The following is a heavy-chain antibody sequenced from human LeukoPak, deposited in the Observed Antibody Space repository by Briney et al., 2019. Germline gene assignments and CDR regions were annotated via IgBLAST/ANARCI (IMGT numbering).Heavy chain of an antibody. Sequence: SETLSLTCTVSGGSISSGSYYWSWIRQPAGKGLEWIGRIYTSGSTNYNPSLKSRVTISVDTSKNQFSLKLSSVTAADTAVYYCARGAGVGWGQGTQVTVSS. CDR2: IYTSGST. J-gene: IGHJ4*02. V-gene: IGHV4-61*02. CDR1: GGSISSGSYY. CDR3: ARGAGVG. D-gene: IGHD1-26*01.